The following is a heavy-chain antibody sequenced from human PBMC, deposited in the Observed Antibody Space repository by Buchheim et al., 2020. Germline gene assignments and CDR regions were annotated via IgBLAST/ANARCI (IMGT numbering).Heavy chain of an antibody. CDR3: IEWTIA. Sequence: EVQLVESGGDLVKPGGSLRLSCAVSGFTFNTYTMNWVRQAPGKGLEWVSCISSRSTYIYYADSVRGRFTISRDNAKNSLYLQMNSLRAEDTAVYYCIEWTIAWGQGTL. D-gene: IGHD3/OR15-3a*01. J-gene: IGHJ5*02. CDR2: ISSRSTYI. CDR1: GFTFNTYT. V-gene: IGHV3-21*01.